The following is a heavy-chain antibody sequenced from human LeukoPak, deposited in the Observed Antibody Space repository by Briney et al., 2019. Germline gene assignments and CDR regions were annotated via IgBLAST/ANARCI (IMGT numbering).Heavy chain of an antibody. Sequence: SETLSLTCTVSGGSISSSSYYWGWIRQPPGKGLEWIGSIYYSGSTYYNPSLKSRVTISVDTSKNQFSLKLSSVTAADTAVYYCARMDDFRGAFDIWGQGTMVTVSS. CDR3: ARMDDFRGAFDI. D-gene: IGHD3-3*01. J-gene: IGHJ3*02. CDR1: GGSISSSSYY. V-gene: IGHV4-39*01. CDR2: IYYSGST.